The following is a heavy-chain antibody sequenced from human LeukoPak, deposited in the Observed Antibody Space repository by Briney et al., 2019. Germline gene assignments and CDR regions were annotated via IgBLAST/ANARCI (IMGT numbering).Heavy chain of an antibody. D-gene: IGHD3-10*01. Sequence: GASVKVSCKASGYTFTGYYMHWVRQAPGQGLEWMGWINPNSGDTTSAQKFQGRVTMTRDTSISTAYMELSSLTSDDTAVYYCARGGESGSSGWFDPWGQGTLVTVSS. J-gene: IGHJ5*02. CDR3: ARGGESGSSGWFDP. CDR1: GYTFTGYY. CDR2: INPNSGDT. V-gene: IGHV1-2*02.